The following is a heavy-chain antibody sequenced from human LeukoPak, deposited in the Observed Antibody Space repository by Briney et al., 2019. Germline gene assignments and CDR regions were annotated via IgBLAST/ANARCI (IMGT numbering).Heavy chain of an antibody. CDR3: ARGEMVRGVIPL. V-gene: IGHV1-46*01. CDR2: ISPSGGST. CDR1: GYTFTSYY. Sequence: ASVKVSCKASGYTFTSYYMHWVRQAPGQGLEWMGIISPSGGSTSYAQKFQGRVSMTRDTSTSTVYKELSSLRSEDTAVYYCARGEMVRGVIPLWGQGTLVTVSS. D-gene: IGHD3-10*01. J-gene: IGHJ4*02.